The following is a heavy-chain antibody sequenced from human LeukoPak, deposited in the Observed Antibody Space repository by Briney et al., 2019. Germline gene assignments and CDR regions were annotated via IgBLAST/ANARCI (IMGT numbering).Heavy chain of an antibody. J-gene: IGHJ4*02. D-gene: IGHD2-15*01. Sequence: GGSLRLSCAASGFTVSSNYMSWVRQAPGKGLEWVSVIYSGGSTYYADSVKGRFTISRDNSKNTLYLQMNSLRAEDTAVYYCARVPTLYCSGGSCYAEDDYWGQGTLVTVSS. V-gene: IGHV3-53*01. CDR1: GFTVSSNY. CDR2: IYSGGST. CDR3: ARVPTLYCSGGSCYAEDDY.